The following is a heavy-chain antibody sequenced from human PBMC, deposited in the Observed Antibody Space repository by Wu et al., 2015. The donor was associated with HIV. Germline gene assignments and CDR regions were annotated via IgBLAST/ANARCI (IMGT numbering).Heavy chain of an antibody. CDR1: GYTFTTYS. D-gene: IGHD3-16*01. Sequence: QAQLVQSGAEVKKPGASVKISCKASGYTFTTYSIHWVRQAPGQGLEWVGTLNPSGGRRRNALKFRDRITMTRDMSTSTVYMELKRLTSEDTAVYYCGREQYGAVSGLSMDVWGRGTTVIVSS. J-gene: IGHJ6*04. CDR2: LNPSGGRR. CDR3: GREQYGAVSGLSMDV. V-gene: IGHV1-46*01.